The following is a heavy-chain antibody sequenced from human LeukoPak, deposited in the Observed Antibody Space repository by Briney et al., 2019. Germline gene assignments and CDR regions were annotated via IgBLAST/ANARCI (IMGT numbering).Heavy chain of an antibody. CDR3: ARDQRGDFWSGYYRRSIYYYYMDV. Sequence: GGSLRLSCAASGFTFDDYAMHWVRQAPGKGLEWVSLISGDGGSTYYADSVKGRFTISRDNSKNTLYLQMNSLRAEDTAVYYCARDQRGDFWSGYYRRSIYYYYMDVWGKGTTVTVSS. D-gene: IGHD3-3*01. J-gene: IGHJ6*03. CDR1: GFTFDDYA. CDR2: ISGDGGST. V-gene: IGHV3-43*02.